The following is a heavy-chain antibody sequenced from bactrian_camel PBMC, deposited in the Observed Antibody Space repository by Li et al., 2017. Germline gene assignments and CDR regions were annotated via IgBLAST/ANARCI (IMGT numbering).Heavy chain of an antibody. CDR2: LNSGGSST. CDR1: GSTVSTYD. CDR3: AAVVCAYALGKRTTAQLREDEYKF. D-gene: IGHD5*01. J-gene: IGHJ4*01. Sequence: DVQLVESGGGLVQPGGSLRLSCAASGSTVSTYDMTWIRRAPGKGLEWVSALNSGGSSTYYADSVKGRFTVSRDNNEYALFLQMNSLEAADTAIYYCAAVVCAYALGKRTTAQLREDEYKFWGQGTQVTVS. V-gene: IGHV3S40*01.